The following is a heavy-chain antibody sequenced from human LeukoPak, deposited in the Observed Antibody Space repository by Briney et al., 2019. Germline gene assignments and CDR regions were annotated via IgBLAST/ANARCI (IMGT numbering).Heavy chain of an antibody. V-gene: IGHV3-7*03. CDR3: ARGRYSGTTYYFDY. CDR1: GFTFSTSW. J-gene: IGHJ4*02. CDR2: IKKDGSET. Sequence: SGGSLRLSCAASGFTFSTSWMSWVRQVPGKGLEWVANIKKDGSETYYVDSVKGRFTISRDNAKNSLYLQMNSLRAVDTAMYYCARGRYSGTTYYFDYWGQGTLVTVSS. D-gene: IGHD5-12*01.